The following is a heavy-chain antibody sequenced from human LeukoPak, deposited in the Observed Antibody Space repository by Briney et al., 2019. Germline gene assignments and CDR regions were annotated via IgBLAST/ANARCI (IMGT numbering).Heavy chain of an antibody. CDR1: GYTFISYA. J-gene: IGHJ4*02. CDR2: IIPIFGTA. CDR3: ARGLSSGWYNIPIDY. D-gene: IGHD6-19*01. Sequence: GASVKVSCKASGYTFISYAISWVRQAPGQGLEWMGGIIPIFGTANYAQKFQGRVTMTTDTPTSTAYMELRSLRSDDTAVYYCARGLSSGWYNIPIDYWGQGTLVTVSS. V-gene: IGHV1-18*01.